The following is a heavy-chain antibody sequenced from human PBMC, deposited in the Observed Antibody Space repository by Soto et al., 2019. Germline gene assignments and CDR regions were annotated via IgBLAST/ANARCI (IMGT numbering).Heavy chain of an antibody. CDR1: GDSMSTYY. CDR2: IYDGGTT. CDR3: ARSFTYGAQRFDY. J-gene: IGHJ4*02. Sequence: SETLSLTCSVSGDSMSTYYWTWIWQPPGKGLEWIGYIYDGGTTNYNPSLKSRVAISVDTSKNQFSLNLSSVTAADTAIYYCARSFTYGAQRFDYWGQGALVTVSS. V-gene: IGHV4-59*01. D-gene: IGHD3-10*01.